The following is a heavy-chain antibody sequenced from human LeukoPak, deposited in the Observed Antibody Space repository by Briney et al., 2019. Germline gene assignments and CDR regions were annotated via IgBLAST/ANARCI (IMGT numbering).Heavy chain of an antibody. Sequence: PSETLSLTCTVSGGSISSYYWNWVRQPPGKGLEWIGYMYYSGSTNYNPSLKSRVTISVDTSKNQFSLKLSSVTAADTAVYYCAREASIAAAGSAFDNWGQGTMVTVSS. D-gene: IGHD6-13*01. CDR2: MYYSGST. J-gene: IGHJ3*02. CDR1: GGSISSYY. V-gene: IGHV4-59*01. CDR3: AREASIAAAGSAFDN.